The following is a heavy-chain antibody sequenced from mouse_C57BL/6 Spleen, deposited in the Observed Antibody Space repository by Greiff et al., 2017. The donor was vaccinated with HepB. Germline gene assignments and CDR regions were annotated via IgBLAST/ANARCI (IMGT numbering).Heavy chain of an antibody. CDR1: GYAFSSSW. D-gene: IGHD1-1*01. J-gene: IGHJ4*01. V-gene: IGHV1-82*01. CDR2: IYPGDGDT. Sequence: QVQLQQSGPELVKPGASVKISCKASGYAFSSSWMNWVKQRPGKGLEWIGRIYPGDGDTNYNGKVKGKATLTADKSASTAYMQLSSLTSEDSAVYFCARVYGSSYYAMDYWGQGTSVTVSS. CDR3: ARVYGSSYYAMDY.